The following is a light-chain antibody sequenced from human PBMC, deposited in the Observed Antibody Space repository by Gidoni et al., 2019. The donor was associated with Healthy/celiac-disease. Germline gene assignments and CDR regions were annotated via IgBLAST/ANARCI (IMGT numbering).Light chain of an antibody. CDR2: LGS. J-gene: IGKJ3*01. V-gene: IGKV2-28*01. CDR1: QSLLHSNGYNY. Sequence: IVMTQSPLSLPVTPGEPDSISCRSSQSLLHSNGYNYLDWYLQKTGQSPQLLIYLGSNRDSGVNDRFSGSGSGTDFTLKISRVEAEDVGVYYCMQDLQTPITFGPGTKVDIK. CDR3: MQDLQTPIT.